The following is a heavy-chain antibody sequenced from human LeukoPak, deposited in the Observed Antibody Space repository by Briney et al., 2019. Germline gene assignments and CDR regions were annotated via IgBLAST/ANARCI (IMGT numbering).Heavy chain of an antibody. D-gene: IGHD2-21*02. CDR3: AKSMGMVTTLRGAFNI. J-gene: IGHJ3*02. CDR1: GGSISSSY. Sequence: PSETLSLTCTVSGGSISSSYWSWIRQPPGKGLEWLGYIYYSGTTNYNPSLKSRVTISVDTSKSQFSLKLSSVTAADTAVYYCAKSMGMVTTLRGAFNIWGQGTMVTVSS. V-gene: IGHV4-59*03. CDR2: IYYSGTT.